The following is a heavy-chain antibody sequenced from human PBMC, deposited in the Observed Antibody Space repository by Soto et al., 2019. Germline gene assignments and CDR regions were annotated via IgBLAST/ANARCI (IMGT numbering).Heavy chain of an antibody. CDR1: GYTFTSYY. D-gene: IGHD6-19*01. Sequence: QVQLVQSGAEVKKPGASVKVSCKASGYTFTSYYMHWVRQAPGQGLEWMGIINPSGGSTSYAQKFQGRITMTRDTSTSTVYMELSSLRSEDTAVYYCDRDHDSSGWEPGFDYWGQGTLVTVSS. CDR2: INPSGGST. J-gene: IGHJ4*02. V-gene: IGHV1-46*03. CDR3: DRDHDSSGWEPGFDY.